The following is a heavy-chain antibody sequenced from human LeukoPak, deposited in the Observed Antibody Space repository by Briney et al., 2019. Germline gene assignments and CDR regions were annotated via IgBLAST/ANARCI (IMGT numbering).Heavy chain of an antibody. Sequence: SHYWMSWVRQAPGKGLEWIGSIYYSGSTYYNPSLKSRVTMSVDTSKNQFSLKLSSVTAADTAVYYCAREFAVPAAMLSSAFDIWGQGTMVTVSS. CDR2: IYYSGST. CDR3: AREFAVPAAMLSSAFDI. J-gene: IGHJ3*02. V-gene: IGHV4-39*07. D-gene: IGHD2-2*01. CDR1: SHYW.